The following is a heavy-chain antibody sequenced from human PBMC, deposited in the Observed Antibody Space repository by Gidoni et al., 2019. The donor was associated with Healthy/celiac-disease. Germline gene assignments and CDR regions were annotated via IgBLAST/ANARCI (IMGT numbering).Heavy chain of an antibody. V-gene: IGHV1-8*01. D-gene: IGHD6-13*01. CDR2: MNPNSGNT. J-gene: IGHJ4*02. CDR1: GYTFTSYD. Sequence: QVQLVQSGAEVNKPGASVKVSCQASGYTFTSYDINWVRQATGQGLEWMGWMNPNSGNTGYEQKFQGRVTMNRNTSISTAYMELSSLRSEDTAVYYCARLAYSSSWYKSFDYWGQGTLVTVSS. CDR3: ARLAYSSSWYKSFDY.